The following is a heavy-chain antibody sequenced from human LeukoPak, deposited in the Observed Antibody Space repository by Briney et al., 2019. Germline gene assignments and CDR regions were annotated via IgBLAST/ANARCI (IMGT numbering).Heavy chain of an antibody. CDR1: GYTFTSYG. CDR2: ISAYNGNT. V-gene: IGHV1-18*01. J-gene: IGHJ4*02. D-gene: IGHD1-1*01. CDR3: ATFDWNDGGDSKDFDY. Sequence: ASVKVSCKDSGYTFTSYGIRWVRQAPGQGLEWMGWISAYNGNTNYAQKLQGRVTMTTDTSTSTAYKELRSLRSDDTAVYYCATFDWNDGGDSKDFDYWGQGTLVTVSS.